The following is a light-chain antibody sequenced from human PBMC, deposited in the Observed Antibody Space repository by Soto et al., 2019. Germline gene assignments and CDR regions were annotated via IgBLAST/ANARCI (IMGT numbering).Light chain of an antibody. V-gene: IGKV3-20*01. J-gene: IGKJ4*01. Sequence: GTLSLSPGERATLSCRASQSVSSSYLAWYQQKPGQAPRLLIYGASSRATGIPDRFSGSGSGTDFTLTISRLEPEDFAVYYCQQYGSPLTFGGGTKVDIK. CDR2: GAS. CDR3: QQYGSPLT. CDR1: QSVSSSY.